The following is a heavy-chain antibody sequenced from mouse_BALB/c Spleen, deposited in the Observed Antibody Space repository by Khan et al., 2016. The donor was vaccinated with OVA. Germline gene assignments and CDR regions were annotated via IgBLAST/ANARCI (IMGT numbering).Heavy chain of an antibody. J-gene: IGHJ4*01. D-gene: IGHD1-1*01. V-gene: IGHV9-3-1*01. CDR3: ARGSSRAIDY. Sequence: QIQLVQSGPELKKPGETVKISCKASGYTFTNYGMNWVKQAPGKGLKWMGWIYTYTGEPTYADDFKGRFAFSLESSASTAFLQINNLTYDDTATYFCARGSSRAIDYWGQGTAVTVSS. CDR2: IYTYTGEP. CDR1: GYTFTNYG.